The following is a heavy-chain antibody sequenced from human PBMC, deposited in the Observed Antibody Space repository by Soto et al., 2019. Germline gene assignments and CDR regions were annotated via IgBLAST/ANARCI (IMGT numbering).Heavy chain of an antibody. CDR3: ARDWNWNDFLYYYGMDV. V-gene: IGHV3-30-3*01. Sequence: QVQLVESGGGVVQPGRSLRLSCAASGFTFSSYAMHWVRQAPGKGLEWVAVISYDGTNKYYADSVKGRFTISRDNSKNTLFLQVDSLRAEDTAVYYCARDWNWNDFLYYYGMDVWGQGATVTVSS. J-gene: IGHJ6*02. CDR2: ISYDGTNK. D-gene: IGHD1-1*01. CDR1: GFTFSSYA.